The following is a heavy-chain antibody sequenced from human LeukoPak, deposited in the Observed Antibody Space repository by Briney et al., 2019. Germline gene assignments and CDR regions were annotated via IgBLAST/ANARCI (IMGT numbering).Heavy chain of an antibody. CDR1: GFTVSTHY. Sequence: GGSLRLSCAASGFTVSTHYMSWVRQAPGKGLEWVSVLYSGGITYYADSVKGRFTISRDNSKNVLYLQMNSLRAEDTAVYYCARVVGNYYFDYWGQGTLVTVSS. CDR3: ARVVGNYYFDY. V-gene: IGHV3-53*01. D-gene: IGHD1-7*01. CDR2: LYSGGIT. J-gene: IGHJ4*02.